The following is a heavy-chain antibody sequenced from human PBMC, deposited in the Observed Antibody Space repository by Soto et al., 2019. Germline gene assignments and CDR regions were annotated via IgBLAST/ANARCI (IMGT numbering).Heavy chain of an antibody. CDR2: ISAYNGNT. Sequence: QVQLVQSGAEVKKPGASVKVSCKASGYTFTSYGISWVRQAPGQGLEWMGWISAYNGNTNYAQKLQGRVTMTTDTSTSTADMELRSLRSDDTAVYYCAREYCSSTSCQGLSDYWGQGTLVTVSS. CDR3: AREYCSSTSCQGLSDY. J-gene: IGHJ4*02. V-gene: IGHV1-18*01. D-gene: IGHD2-2*01. CDR1: GYTFTSYG.